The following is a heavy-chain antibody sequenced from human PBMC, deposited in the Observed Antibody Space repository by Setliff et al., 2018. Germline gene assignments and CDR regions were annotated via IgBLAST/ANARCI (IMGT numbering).Heavy chain of an antibody. CDR3: VRDSSADYYDNDYFKY. CDR2: IRHDESDI. V-gene: IGHV3-30*02. Sequence: GGSLRLSCAASGFTFSGYYMQWVRQAPGKGLEWVAFIRHDESDIYYTNSVKGRFTVSRDNSKNTLYLQMNILRPEDTALYYCVRDSSADYYDNDYFKYWGQGALVTVSS. D-gene: IGHD2-21*02. J-gene: IGHJ1*01. CDR1: GFTFSGYY.